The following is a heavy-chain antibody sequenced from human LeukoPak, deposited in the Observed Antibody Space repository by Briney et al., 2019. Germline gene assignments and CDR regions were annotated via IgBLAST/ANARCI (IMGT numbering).Heavy chain of an antibody. V-gene: IGHV3-30-3*01. Sequence: GGSLRLSCAASGFTFTSYSMSWVRQAPGKGLEWVAVISYDGSNKYYADSVKGRFTISRDNSKNTLYLQMNSLRAEDTAVYYCATASWYYWGQGTLVTVSS. CDR1: GFTFTSYS. CDR3: ATASWYY. D-gene: IGHD2-8*02. J-gene: IGHJ4*02. CDR2: ISYDGSNK.